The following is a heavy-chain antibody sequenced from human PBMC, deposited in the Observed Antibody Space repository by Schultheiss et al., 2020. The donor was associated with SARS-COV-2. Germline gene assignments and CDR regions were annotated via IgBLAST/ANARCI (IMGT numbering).Heavy chain of an antibody. CDR3: ARGRITGTLRRGKPVDY. CDR1: GYSISSGYY. D-gene: IGHD1-7*01. Sequence: SETLSLTCAVSGYSISSGYYWGWIRQPPGKGLEWIGSIYHSGSTYYNPSLKSRVTISVDTSKNQFSLKLSSVTAADTAVYYCARGRITGTLRRGKPVDYWGQGTLVNVSS. CDR2: IYHSGST. V-gene: IGHV4-38-2*01. J-gene: IGHJ4*02.